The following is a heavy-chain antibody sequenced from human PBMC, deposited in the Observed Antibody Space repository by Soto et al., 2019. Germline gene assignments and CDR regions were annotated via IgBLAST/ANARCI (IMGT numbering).Heavy chain of an antibody. CDR1: GFTFTSSA. CDR2: IVVGSGNT. V-gene: IGHV1-58*01. J-gene: IGHJ6*02. CDR3: AAGGITGTIYYYYGMDV. D-gene: IGHD1-20*01. Sequence: GASVKVSCKASGFTFTSSAVQWVRQARGQRLEWIGWIVVGSGNTNYAQKFQERVTMTRDMSTSTAYMELSSLRSEDTAVYYCAAGGITGTIYYYYGMDVWGQGTTVTVSS.